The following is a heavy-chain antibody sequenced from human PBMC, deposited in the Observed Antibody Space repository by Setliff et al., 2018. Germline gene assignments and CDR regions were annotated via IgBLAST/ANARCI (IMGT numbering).Heavy chain of an antibody. D-gene: IGHD3-10*01. V-gene: IGHV3-7*01. CDR2: IKQDGSEK. CDR3: ARDHVYGSQYYYYYYGMDV. CDR1: GFTFSSYW. J-gene: IGHJ6*02. Sequence: HPGGSLRLSCAASGFTFSSYWMSWVRQAPGKGLEWVANIKQDGSEKYYVDSVKGRFTISRDNAKNSLYLQMSSLRAEDTAVYYCARDHVYGSQYYYYYYGMDVWGQGTTVTVSS.